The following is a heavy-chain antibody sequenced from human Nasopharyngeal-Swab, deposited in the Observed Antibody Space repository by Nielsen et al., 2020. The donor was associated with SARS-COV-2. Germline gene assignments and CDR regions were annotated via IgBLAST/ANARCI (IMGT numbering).Heavy chain of an antibody. CDR2: IYYSGST. Sequence: SETLSLTCTVSGYSISSSSYYWGWIRQPPGKGLEWIGSIYYSGSTYYNPSLKSRVTISVDTSKNQFSLKLSSVTAADTAVYYCASPNCSGGSCYSRLAFDIWGQGTMVTVSS. CDR3: ASPNCSGGSCYSRLAFDI. J-gene: IGHJ3*02. V-gene: IGHV4-39*07. CDR1: GYSISSSSYY. D-gene: IGHD2-15*01.